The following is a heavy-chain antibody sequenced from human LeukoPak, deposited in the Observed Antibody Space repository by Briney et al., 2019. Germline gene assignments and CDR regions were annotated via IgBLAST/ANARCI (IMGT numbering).Heavy chain of an antibody. D-gene: IGHD3-22*01. CDR2: IIPILGIA. Sequence: AASVKVSCKASGGTFSSYAISWVRQAPGQGLEWMGRIIPILGIANYAQKFQGRVTITADKSTSTAYMELSSLRSEDTAVYYCARDRETYYYDSSGYYSVPPYYYYGMDVWGQGTTVTVSS. CDR3: ARDRETYYYDSSGYYSVPPYYYYGMDV. CDR1: GGTFSSYA. J-gene: IGHJ6*02. V-gene: IGHV1-69*04.